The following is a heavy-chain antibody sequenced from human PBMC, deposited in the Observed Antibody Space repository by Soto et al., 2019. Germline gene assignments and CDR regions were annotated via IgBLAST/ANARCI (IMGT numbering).Heavy chain of an antibody. Sequence: TLSLTCTVSGDSISIYYCSWIRQPPGKGLEWIGYIHYTGNTNYNPSLKSRVTISVDTSKNQFSLKLSSVTAADTAVYYCARASPFYDSSGYYSPNYYGMDVWGQGTTVTVSS. D-gene: IGHD3-22*01. J-gene: IGHJ6*02. CDR1: GDSISIYY. CDR3: ARASPFYDSSGYYSPNYYGMDV. V-gene: IGHV4-59*12. CDR2: IHYTGNT.